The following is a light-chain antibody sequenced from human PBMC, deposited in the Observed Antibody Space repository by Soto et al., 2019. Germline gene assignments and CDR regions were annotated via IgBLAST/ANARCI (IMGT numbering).Light chain of an antibody. CDR3: QQYAGSPET. CDR1: QNFGSRS. V-gene: IGKV3-20*01. J-gene: IGKJ1*01. Sequence: EIVLTQSPGTLSLFPGEKATLSCRASQNFGSRSLAWYQQRPGQAPRLLIYGASIRATDSPDRFSGSGSGTDFTLTINRLEPEDFAVYYCQQYAGSPETFGQGTKVDIK. CDR2: GAS.